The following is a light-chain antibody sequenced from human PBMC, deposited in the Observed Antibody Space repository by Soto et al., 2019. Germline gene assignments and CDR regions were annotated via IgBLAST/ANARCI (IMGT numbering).Light chain of an antibody. J-gene: IGLJ1*01. Sequence: QSVLTQPPSASGSPGQSVTISCTGKSSDVGGYNYVSWYRHHPGKAPQLMIYEVNKRPSGVPDRFSGSKSGNTASLTVSGLQPEDEADYYCSSYGGSNKYVFGSGTKSPS. V-gene: IGLV2-8*01. CDR3: SSYGGSNKYV. CDR1: SSDVGGYNY. CDR2: EVN.